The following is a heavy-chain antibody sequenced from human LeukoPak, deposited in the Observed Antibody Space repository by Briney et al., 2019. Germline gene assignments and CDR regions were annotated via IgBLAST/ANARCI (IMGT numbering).Heavy chain of an antibody. D-gene: IGHD4-23*01. V-gene: IGHV3-30*18. CDR2: ISYDGSNK. J-gene: IGHJ3*02. CDR3: AKDRGSTVVTPRDAFDI. Sequence: SGRSLRLSCAASGFTFSSYGMHWVRQAPGKGLEWVAVISYDGSNKYYADSVKGRFTISRDNSKNTLYLQMNSLRAEDTAVYYCAKDRGSTVVTPRDAFDIWGQGTMVTVSS. CDR1: GFTFSSYG.